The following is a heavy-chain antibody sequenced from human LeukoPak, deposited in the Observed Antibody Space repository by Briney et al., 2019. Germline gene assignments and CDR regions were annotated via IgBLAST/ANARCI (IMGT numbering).Heavy chain of an antibody. CDR2: IIPIFGTA. Sequence: GASVKVSCKASGYTFTSYGISWVRQAPGQGLEWMGGIIPIFGTANYAQKFQGRVTITADESTSTAYMELSSLRSEDTAVYYCARGVSSSGWYEGPYYYYGMDVWGQGTTVTVSS. D-gene: IGHD6-19*01. CDR3: ARGVSSSGWYEGPYYYYGMDV. CDR1: GYTFTSYG. J-gene: IGHJ6*02. V-gene: IGHV1-69*13.